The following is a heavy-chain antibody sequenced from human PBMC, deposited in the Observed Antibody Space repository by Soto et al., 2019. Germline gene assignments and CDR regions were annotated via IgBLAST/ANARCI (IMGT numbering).Heavy chain of an antibody. D-gene: IGHD2-2*01. CDR3: ARQVPAAMGFDP. CDR1: GFTFSSYA. V-gene: IGHV3-23*01. Sequence: PGGSLRLSCAASGFTFSSYAMSLVRQAPGKGLEWVSAISCSGGSTYYADSVKGRFTISRHNSKNTLYLQMNSLRAEDTAVYYCARQVPAAMGFDPWGQGTLVTVSS. J-gene: IGHJ5*02. CDR2: ISCSGGST.